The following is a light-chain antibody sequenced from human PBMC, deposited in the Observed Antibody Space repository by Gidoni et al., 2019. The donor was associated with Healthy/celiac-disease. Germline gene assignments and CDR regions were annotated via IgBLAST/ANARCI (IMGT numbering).Light chain of an antibody. CDR1: SLSSYY. V-gene: IGLV3-19*01. CDR3: NSRDSSGNHVV. J-gene: IGLJ2*01. Sequence: LGQPVRITCQGDSLSSYYASWYQQKPGQAPVLVSYGKNNRPSGIPDRFSGSSSGNTASLTITGAQAEDEADYYCNSRDSSGNHVVFGGGTKLTVL. CDR2: GKN.